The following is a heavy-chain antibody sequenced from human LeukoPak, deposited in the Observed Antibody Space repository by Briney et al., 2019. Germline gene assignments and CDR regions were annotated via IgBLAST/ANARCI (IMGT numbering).Heavy chain of an antibody. CDR3: ARAPARDFWICYYIDL. CDR2: ISSSKSYI. J-gene: IGHJ5*02. D-gene: IGHD3-3*01. V-gene: IGHV3-21*01. Sequence: GGSLRLSCAASGFTFSDYSMNWVRQAPGKGLEWVSSISSSKSYIYYTDSVKGRFTISRDNAKTSLYLQMDSLRAEDTAVYYCARAPARDFWICYYIDLWGQGTLVTVSS. CDR1: GFTFSDYS.